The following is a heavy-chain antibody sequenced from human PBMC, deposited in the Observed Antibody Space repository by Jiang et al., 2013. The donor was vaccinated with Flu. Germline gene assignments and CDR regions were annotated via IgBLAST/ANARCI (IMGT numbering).Heavy chain of an antibody. CDR3: ARETWNDAEFDY. CDR2: IYYSGST. V-gene: IGHV4-59*01. J-gene: IGHJ4*02. Sequence: LLKPSETLSLTCTVSGGSISSYYWSWIRQPPGKGLEWIGYIYYSGSTNYNPSLKSRVTISVDTSKNQFSLKLSSVTAADTAVYYCARETWNDAEFDYWGQGTLVTVSS. CDR1: GGSISSYY. D-gene: IGHD1-1*01.